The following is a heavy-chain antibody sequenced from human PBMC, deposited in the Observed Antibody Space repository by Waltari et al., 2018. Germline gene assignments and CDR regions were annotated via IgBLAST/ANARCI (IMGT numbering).Heavy chain of an antibody. CDR1: GGTFSTFA. Sequence: QVQLVQSGAEVKTPGSSVRVSCKVSGGTFSTFAINRVRRAYAKGFEWMGGIIPILNTANYAQKFQGRVTMTADKSTSTAYMDLSSLRFEDTAVYYCARDPGYSDYRTRADEYYHYYMDVWGKGTTITVSS. J-gene: IGHJ6*03. D-gene: IGHD4-17*01. V-gene: IGHV1-69*10. CDR2: IIPILNTA. CDR3: ARDPGYSDYRTRADEYYHYYMDV.